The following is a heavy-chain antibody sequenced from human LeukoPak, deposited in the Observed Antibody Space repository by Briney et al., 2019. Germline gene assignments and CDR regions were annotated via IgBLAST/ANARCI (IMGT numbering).Heavy chain of an antibody. CDR1: GFIFTNYF. CDR2: ISANGGTT. CDR3: AKTRPLDSSSWSHGDY. J-gene: IGHJ4*02. D-gene: IGHD6-13*01. V-gene: IGHV3-23*01. Sequence: GGSLRLSCAASGFIFTNYFMSWVRQAPGKGLEWVSVISANGGTTFYADSVKGRFTISRDHSKSTLYLQMNSLRAEDTAVYYCAKTRPLDSSSWSHGDYWGQGTLVTVSS.